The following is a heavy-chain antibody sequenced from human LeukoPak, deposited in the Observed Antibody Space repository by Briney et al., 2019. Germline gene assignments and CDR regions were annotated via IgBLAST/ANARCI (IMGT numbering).Heavy chain of an antibody. CDR1: GGSISSYY. CDR3: ARIKWELLALHAFDI. CDR2: IYYSGST. D-gene: IGHD1-26*01. V-gene: IGHV4-59*01. Sequence: SETLSLTCTVSGGSISSYYWSWIRQPPGKGLEWIGYIYYSGSTNYNPSLKSRVTISVDTSKNQFSLKLSSETAADTAVYYCARIKWELLALHAFDIWGQGTMVTVSS. J-gene: IGHJ3*02.